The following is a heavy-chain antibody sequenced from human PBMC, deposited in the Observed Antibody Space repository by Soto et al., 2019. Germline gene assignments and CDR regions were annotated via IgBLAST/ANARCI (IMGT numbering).Heavy chain of an antibody. Sequence: SETLSLTCTVSGGSISSVGYYWSWIRQHPGKGLEWIGYIYYSGSTYYNPSLKSRVTISVDTSKNQFSLKLSSVTAADTAVYYCARGAYCTNGVWCAFDIWGQGTMVTVSS. J-gene: IGHJ3*02. D-gene: IGHD2-8*01. CDR2: IYYSGST. CDR3: ARGAYCTNGVWCAFDI. V-gene: IGHV4-31*03. CDR1: GGSISSVGYY.